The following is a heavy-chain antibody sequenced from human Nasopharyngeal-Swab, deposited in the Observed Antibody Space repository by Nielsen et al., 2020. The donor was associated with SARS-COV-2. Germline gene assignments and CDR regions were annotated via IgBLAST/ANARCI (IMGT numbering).Heavy chain of an antibody. Sequence: SETLSLTCTVSGGSIANYYWSWIRQPPGKGREWIGNFYYSGSTNYSPSLKSRVTISADTFKNQLSLKLTTVTAADTAMYYCARWSIISRFFDFWGQGNQVTVS. D-gene: IGHD3-10*01. V-gene: IGHV4-59*01. CDR2: FYYSGST. J-gene: IGHJ4*02. CDR3: ARWSIISRFFDF. CDR1: GGSIANYY.